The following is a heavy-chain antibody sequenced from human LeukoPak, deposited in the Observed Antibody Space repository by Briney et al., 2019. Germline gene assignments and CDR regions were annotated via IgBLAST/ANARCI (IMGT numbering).Heavy chain of an antibody. CDR3: ARALSSSSYFFDY. CDR2: IYYSGST. J-gene: IGHJ4*02. Sequence: PSETLSLTCTVSGGSISSGGYYWSWIRQHPGKGLEWIGYIYYSGSTNYNPSLKSRVTISVDTSKNQFSLRLSSVTTADTAVYYCARALSSSSYFFDYWGQGTLVTVSS. V-gene: IGHV4-61*08. CDR1: GGSISSGGYY. D-gene: IGHD6-6*01.